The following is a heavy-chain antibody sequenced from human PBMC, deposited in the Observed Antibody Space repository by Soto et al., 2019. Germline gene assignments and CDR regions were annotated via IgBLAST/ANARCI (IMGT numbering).Heavy chain of an antibody. CDR2: IYHSGST. D-gene: IGHD3-22*01. CDR3: ARLSYYYDSSGYREYDY. Sequence: PSETLSLTCTVSGGSISSGDYYWSWIRQPPGKGLEWIGYIYHSGSTYYNPSLKNRVTISIDTSKNQFSLKLSSVTAADTALYYCARLSYYYDSSGYREYDYWGQGTLVTVSS. J-gene: IGHJ4*02. CDR1: GGSISSGDYY. V-gene: IGHV4-30-4*01.